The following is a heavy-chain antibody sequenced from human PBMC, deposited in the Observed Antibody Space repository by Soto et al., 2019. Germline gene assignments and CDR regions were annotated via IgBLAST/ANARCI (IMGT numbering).Heavy chain of an antibody. D-gene: IGHD6-13*01. CDR2: INWNSGSI. Sequence: PGGSMRLSCAASGFTFDDYAMHWARQVTGKGLEWVSGINWNSGSIGYGDSVKGRFAISRDNAKNSLHLQMNSLSAEDTAFYYCVKDESINWYSGHFRHWGQGTLVTVSS. V-gene: IGHV3-9*01. CDR1: GFTFDDYA. J-gene: IGHJ1*01. CDR3: VKDESINWYSGHFRH.